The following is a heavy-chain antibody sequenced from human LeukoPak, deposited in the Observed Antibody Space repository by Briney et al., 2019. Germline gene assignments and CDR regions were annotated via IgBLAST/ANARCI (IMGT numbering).Heavy chain of an antibody. CDR3: ARVGIAVAGIFDY. CDR2: IDYSGST. Sequence: PSETLSLTCTVSGGSISSYYWSWLRQPPGKGLEWFGYIDYSGSTHYTPSLKSRVTISVDTSKNQFSLKLSSVTAADTAVYYCARVGIAVAGIFDYWGQGTLVTVSS. CDR1: GGSISSYY. J-gene: IGHJ4*02. V-gene: IGHV4-59*01. D-gene: IGHD6-19*01.